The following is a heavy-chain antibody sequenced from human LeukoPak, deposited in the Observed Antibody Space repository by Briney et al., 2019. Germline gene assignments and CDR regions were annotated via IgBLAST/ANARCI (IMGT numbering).Heavy chain of an antibody. CDR3: AKDHPAFVSQLRMGGGYVAAGTFDY. Sequence: GGSLRLSCAASGFTFDDYAMHWVRQAPGKGLEWVSGISWNSGSIGYADSVKGRFTISRDNAKNSLYLQMNSLRAEDTALYYCAKDHPAFVSQLRMGGGYVAAGTFDYWGQGTLVTVSS. V-gene: IGHV3-9*01. D-gene: IGHD6-13*01. CDR1: GFTFDDYA. J-gene: IGHJ4*02. CDR2: ISWNSGSI.